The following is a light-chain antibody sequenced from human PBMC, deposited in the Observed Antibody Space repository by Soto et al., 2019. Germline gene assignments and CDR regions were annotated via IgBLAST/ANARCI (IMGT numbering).Light chain of an antibody. V-gene: IGKV1-5*03. CDR2: KAS. Sequence: DIPLTQSPSTLSASVGDRVTITCRASQSINSWLAWYQQKPGKAPKLLVYKASSLESGVPSRFSGSGSGTEFTLTISTLQPDDFATYYCQQYEAYPRTFGGGTKVEI. CDR1: QSINSW. J-gene: IGKJ4*01. CDR3: QQYEAYPRT.